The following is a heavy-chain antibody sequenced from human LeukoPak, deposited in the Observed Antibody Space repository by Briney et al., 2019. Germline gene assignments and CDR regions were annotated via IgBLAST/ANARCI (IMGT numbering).Heavy chain of an antibody. D-gene: IGHD5-12*01. CDR1: GYSFTSYW. J-gene: IGHJ3*02. CDR3: ARSLTYSGYDGDAFDI. V-gene: IGHV5-51*01. CDR2: IYPGDSDT. Sequence: GESLKISCKGSGYSFTSYWIGWVRQMPGKGLEWMGIIYPGDSDTRYSPSFQGQVTISADKSISTAYLQWSSLKASDTAMYYYARSLTYSGYDGDAFDIWGQGTMVTVSS.